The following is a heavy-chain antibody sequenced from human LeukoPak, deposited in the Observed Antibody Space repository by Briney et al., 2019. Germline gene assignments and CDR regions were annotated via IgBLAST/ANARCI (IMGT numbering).Heavy chain of an antibody. V-gene: IGHV4-39*01. J-gene: IGHJ4*02. CDR3: ARGKYSYVR. CDR1: GGSISSSSYY. Sequence: PSETLSLTCTVSGGSISSSSYYWGWIRQPPGKGLEWIGSIYYSGSTYYNPSLKSRVTISVDTSKNQFSLKLSSVTAADTAVYYCARGKYSYVRWGQGTLVTVSS. D-gene: IGHD5-18*01. CDR2: IYYSGST.